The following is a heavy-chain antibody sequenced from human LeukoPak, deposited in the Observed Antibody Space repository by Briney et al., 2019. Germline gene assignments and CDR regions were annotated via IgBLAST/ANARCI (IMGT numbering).Heavy chain of an antibody. Sequence: PGGSLRLSCAASGFTFSSYWMHWVRQAPGKGLVWVSRINSDGSSTSYADSVKGRFTISRDNAKNTLYLEMNSLRAEDTAVYYCARDMYSSSWEGFDYWGQGTLVTVSS. D-gene: IGHD6-13*01. CDR3: ARDMYSSSWEGFDY. V-gene: IGHV3-74*01. CDR1: GFTFSSYW. CDR2: INSDGSST. J-gene: IGHJ4*02.